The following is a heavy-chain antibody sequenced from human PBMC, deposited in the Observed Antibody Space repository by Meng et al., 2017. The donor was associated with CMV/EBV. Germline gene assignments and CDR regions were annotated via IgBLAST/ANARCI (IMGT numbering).Heavy chain of an antibody. V-gene: IGHV3-48*04. CDR1: GFTFSSYW. CDR2: ISSSGSTI. Sequence: ETLSLTCAASGFTFSSYWMHWVRQAPGTGLEWVSYISSSGSTIYYADSVKGRFTISRDNAKNSLYLQMNSLRAEDTAVYYCARVGSYDFWSGYHYYFDYWGQGTLVTVSS. CDR3: ARVGSYDFWSGYHYYFDY. J-gene: IGHJ4*02. D-gene: IGHD3-3*01.